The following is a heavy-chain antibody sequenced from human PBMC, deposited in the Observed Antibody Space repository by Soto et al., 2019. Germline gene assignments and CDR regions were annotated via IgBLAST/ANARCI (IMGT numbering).Heavy chain of an antibody. J-gene: IGHJ5*02. V-gene: IGHV1-18*01. D-gene: IGHD6-19*01. CDR1: GYTFTSYG. CDR2: ISAYNGNT. Sequence: ASVKVSCKASGYTFTSYGISWVRQAPGQGLEWMGWISAYNGNTNYAQKIQGRVNMTTDTSTSTAYMELRSLRSDDTAVYYCARVVEQLAFNWFDPWGQGTLVTVSS. CDR3: ARVVEQLAFNWFDP.